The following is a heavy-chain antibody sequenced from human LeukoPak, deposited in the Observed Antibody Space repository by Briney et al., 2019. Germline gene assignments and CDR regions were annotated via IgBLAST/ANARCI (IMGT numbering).Heavy chain of an antibody. J-gene: IGHJ6*02. CDR2: VTYDGSKA. D-gene: IGHD2-2*01. CDR1: GFTFSSYA. CDR3: AKDQRTMTRRMDV. Sequence: GGSLRHSCAASGFTFSSYAMHWVRQVPGKGLEWLGVVTYDGSKAFYADSVKGRLTISRDNSKNTLYLQMNTLRVEDRAVYFCAKDQRTMTRRMDVWGQGTAVIVSS. V-gene: IGHV3-30*04.